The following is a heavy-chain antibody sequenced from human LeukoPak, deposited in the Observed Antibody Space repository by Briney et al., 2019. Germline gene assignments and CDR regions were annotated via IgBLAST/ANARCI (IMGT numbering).Heavy chain of an antibody. D-gene: IGHD3-3*01. CDR2: IVVGSGNT. V-gene: IGHV1-58*02. CDR1: GFTFTSSA. J-gene: IGHJ6*03. Sequence: SVKVSCKASGFTFTSSAMQWVGQARGQRLEWIGWIVVGSGNTNYAQKFQERVTITTAMSTSTAYMELSSLRSEDTAVYYCAAEKSGTGYYYYMDVWGKGTTVTVSS. CDR3: AAEKSGTGYYYYMDV.